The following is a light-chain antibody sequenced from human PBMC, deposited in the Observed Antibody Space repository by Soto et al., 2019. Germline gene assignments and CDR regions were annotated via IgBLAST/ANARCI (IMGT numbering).Light chain of an antibody. J-gene: IGKJ5*01. CDR3: QKRGNWPH. V-gene: IGKV3-11*01. Sequence: EIVLTQSPATLSLSPGDRATLSCRASQSVGNYLAWYQQKPGQAPRLLIYDASNRATGIPARFSGSGSGTDFTLTISSLEPEDFAIYYCQKRGNWPHFGQGTRLEI. CDR1: QSVGNY. CDR2: DAS.